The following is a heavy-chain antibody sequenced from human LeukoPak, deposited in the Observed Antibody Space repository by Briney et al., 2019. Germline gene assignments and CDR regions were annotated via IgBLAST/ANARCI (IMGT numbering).Heavy chain of an antibody. CDR3: ATGKREGAIDY. Sequence: GATVKISCKVCGYTFTDYYMHWVQQAPGKGLEWMGLGDPEDGETIYAEKFQGRVTITADTSTDTAYMELSTQITEDTAVYYCATGKREGAIDYWGQGTLVTVSS. CDR2: GDPEDGET. J-gene: IGHJ4*02. D-gene: IGHD1-26*01. V-gene: IGHV1-69-2*01. CDR1: GYTFTDYY.